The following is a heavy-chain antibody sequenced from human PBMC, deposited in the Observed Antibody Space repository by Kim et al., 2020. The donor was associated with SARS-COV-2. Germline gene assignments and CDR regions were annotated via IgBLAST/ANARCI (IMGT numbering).Heavy chain of an antibody. Sequence: STNYNPSLKSRVTISVDTSKNQFSLKLSSVTAADTAVYYCARGHRDGYNYWGQGTLVTVSS. J-gene: IGHJ4*02. V-gene: IGHV4-59*09. CDR2: ST. D-gene: IGHD5-12*01. CDR3: ARGHRDGYNY.